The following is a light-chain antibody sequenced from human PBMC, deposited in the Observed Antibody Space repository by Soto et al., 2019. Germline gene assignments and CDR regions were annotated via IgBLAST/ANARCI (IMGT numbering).Light chain of an antibody. V-gene: IGLV3-21*02. CDR1: NIESKS. J-gene: IGLJ1*01. Sequence: SYELTQPPSVSVAPGQTAMITCGGNNIESKSVHWYQQRPGQAPVLVLYDDGNRPSGIPERLSGSNSGSTATLTISSVEASDEADYFCQVWDISTDQYLSGTGTK. CDR2: DDG. CDR3: QVWDISTDQYL.